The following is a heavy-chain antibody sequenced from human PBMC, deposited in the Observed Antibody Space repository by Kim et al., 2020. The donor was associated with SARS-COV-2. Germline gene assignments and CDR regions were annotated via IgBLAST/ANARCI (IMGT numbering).Heavy chain of an antibody. CDR3: ARVLTYYYGSGKGGWDYYYYYGMDV. V-gene: IGHV1-18*01. D-gene: IGHD3-10*01. CDR1: GYTFTSYG. Sequence: ASVKVSCKASGYTFTSYGISWVRQAPGQGLEWMGWISAYNGNTNYAQKLQGRVTMTTDTSTSTAYMELRSLRSDDTAVYYCARVLTYYYGSGKGGWDYYYYYGMDVWGQWTTVTVSS. CDR2: ISAYNGNT. J-gene: IGHJ6*02.